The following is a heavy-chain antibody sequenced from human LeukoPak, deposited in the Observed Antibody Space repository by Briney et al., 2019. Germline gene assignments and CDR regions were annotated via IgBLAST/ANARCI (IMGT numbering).Heavy chain of an antibody. CDR1: GYTFTSYG. Sequence: GASVKVSCKASGYTFTSYGISWVRQAPGQGLEWMGWISAYNGNTNYAQKLQGRVTMTTDTSTSTAYMELRSLRSDDTAVYYCASVYYDILTGHYRLDYWGQGTLVTVSS. CDR3: ASVYYDILTGHYRLDY. CDR2: ISAYNGNT. J-gene: IGHJ4*02. D-gene: IGHD3-9*01. V-gene: IGHV1-18*01.